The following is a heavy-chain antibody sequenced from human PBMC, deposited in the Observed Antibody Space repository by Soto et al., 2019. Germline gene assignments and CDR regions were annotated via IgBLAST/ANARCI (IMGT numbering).Heavy chain of an antibody. CDR3: AGASSRVSSVVAAY. J-gene: IGHJ4*02. CDR1: NDSLSSHF. V-gene: IGHV1-46*01. Sequence: ASVKVSCKASNDSLSSHFIHLGLQAPGEGLEWMGIIYPCPNIASYSKEFQGRLTLTSDMSSRTVYMQLSNLRSDDTAVYYCAGASSRVSSVVAAYWGQGTLVTVSS. CDR2: IYPCPNIA. D-gene: IGHD2-15*01.